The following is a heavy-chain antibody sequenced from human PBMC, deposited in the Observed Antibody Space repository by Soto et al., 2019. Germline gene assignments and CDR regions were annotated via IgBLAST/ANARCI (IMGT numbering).Heavy chain of an antibody. Sequence: ASETLSLACAVSVGSISSSNWWSWVRQPPGKGLEWIGEIYHSGSTNYNPSLKSRVTISVDKSKNQFSLKLSSVTAADTAVYYCQRAPRFRLFRTVSFYQWGPRNLVT. CDR3: QRAPRFRLFRTVSFYQ. D-gene: IGHD3-22*01. J-gene: IGHJ4*01. CDR1: VGSISSSNW. V-gene: IGHV4-4*02. CDR2: IYHSGST.